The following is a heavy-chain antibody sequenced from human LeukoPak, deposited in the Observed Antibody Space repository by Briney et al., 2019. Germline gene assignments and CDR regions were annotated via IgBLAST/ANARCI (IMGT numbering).Heavy chain of an antibody. Sequence: GGSLRLSCAASGFTFSSYSMNWVRQAPGKGLEWVSSIGTSSSYIYYADSLKGRFTISRDNAKNSLYLQVNSLRAEDTAVYYCARVGVIWSGYYTTFFDYWGRGTLVTVSS. V-gene: IGHV3-21*01. J-gene: IGHJ4*02. CDR1: GFTFSSYS. CDR3: ARVGVIWSGYYTTFFDY. CDR2: IGTSSSYI. D-gene: IGHD3-3*01.